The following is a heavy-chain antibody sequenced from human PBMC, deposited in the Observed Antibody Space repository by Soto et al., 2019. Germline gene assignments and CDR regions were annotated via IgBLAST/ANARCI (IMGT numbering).Heavy chain of an antibody. J-gene: IGHJ4*02. Sequence: GGSLRLSCAASGFTFSSYAMSWVRQAPGKGLEWVSSISGSGGGTYYADSVKGRFTFSRDNSKNTLYLQMNSLRAEDTAVYYCAKFGMATTKRSHPSYVDDWGQGVLVTVS. CDR3: AKFGMATTKRSHPSYVDD. D-gene: IGHD3-16*01. CDR2: ISGSGGGT. V-gene: IGHV3-23*01. CDR1: GFTFSSYA.